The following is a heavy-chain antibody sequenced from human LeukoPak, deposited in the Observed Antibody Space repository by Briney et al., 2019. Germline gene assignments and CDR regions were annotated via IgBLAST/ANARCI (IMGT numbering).Heavy chain of an antibody. CDR2: IIPILGIA. J-gene: IGHJ6*02. Sequence: SVKVSCKASGCTFSSYAISWVRQAPGQGLEWMGRIIPILGIANYAQKFQGRVTITADKSTSTAYMELSSLRSEDTAVYYCARVSRSYYYYYGMDVWGQGTTVTVSS. CDR3: ARVSRSYYYYYGMDV. V-gene: IGHV1-69*04. D-gene: IGHD2/OR15-2a*01. CDR1: GCTFSSYA.